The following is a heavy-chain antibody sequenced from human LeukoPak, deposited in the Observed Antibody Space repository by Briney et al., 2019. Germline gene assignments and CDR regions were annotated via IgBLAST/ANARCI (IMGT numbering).Heavy chain of an antibody. J-gene: IGHJ4*02. V-gene: IGHV4-59*01. CDR3: ARATPYYYDSSGYYDY. D-gene: IGHD3-22*01. Sequence: PSETLCLTCTVSGGSISSCYWSWIREPPGKGLEWIGYIYYSGSTNYNPSLKSRVTISVDTSKSQFSLKLSSVTAADTAVYYCARATPYYYDSSGYYDYWGQGTLVSVSS. CDR2: IYYSGST. CDR1: GGSISSCY.